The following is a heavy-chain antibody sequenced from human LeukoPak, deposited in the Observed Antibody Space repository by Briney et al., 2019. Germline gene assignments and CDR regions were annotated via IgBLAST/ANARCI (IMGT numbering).Heavy chain of an antibody. D-gene: IGHD3-10*01. Sequence: GGSLRLSCAASGFTFSSYGMHWVRQAPGKGLEWVAVISYDGSNKYYADSVKGRFTISRDNSKNTLYLQMNSLRSEDTAVYYCARGVFAGRYYYGMDVWGQGTTVTVSS. CDR2: ISYDGSNK. CDR1: GFTFSSYG. V-gene: IGHV3-30*03. J-gene: IGHJ6*02. CDR3: ARGVFAGRYYYGMDV.